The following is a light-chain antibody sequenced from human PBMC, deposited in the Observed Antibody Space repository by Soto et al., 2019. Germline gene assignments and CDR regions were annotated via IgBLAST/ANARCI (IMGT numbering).Light chain of an antibody. CDR2: DAS. CDR3: QQYNNWPPTWT. J-gene: IGKJ1*01. CDR1: QGIGDT. Sequence: EVVMTQSPATLSVSPGEGVTLSCRANQGIGDTLAWYQHKPGQTPRLLIYDASTRATDIPARFTGSGSGTEFTLTISSLQSEDFAVYYCQQYNNWPPTWTFGQGTKVDIK. V-gene: IGKV3-15*01.